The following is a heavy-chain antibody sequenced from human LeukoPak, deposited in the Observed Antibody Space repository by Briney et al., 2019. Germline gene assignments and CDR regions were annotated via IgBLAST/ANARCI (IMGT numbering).Heavy chain of an antibody. V-gene: IGHV4-61*02. Sequence: SETLSLTCTVSGGSISSGSYYWSWIRQPAGKGLEWIGRIYTSGSTNYNPSLKSRVTISVDTSKNQFSLKLSSVTAADTAVYYCARVFNSNPWVCDYWGQGTLVTVSS. J-gene: IGHJ4*02. CDR1: GGSISSGSYY. D-gene: IGHD4-11*01. CDR3: ARVFNSNPWVCDY. CDR2: IYTSGST.